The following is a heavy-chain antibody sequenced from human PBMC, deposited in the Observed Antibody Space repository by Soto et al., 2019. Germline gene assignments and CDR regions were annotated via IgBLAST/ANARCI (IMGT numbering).Heavy chain of an antibody. J-gene: IGHJ4*02. CDR2: IWYDGSNK. Sequence: GGSLRLSCAASGFTFSSYGMHWVRQAPGKGLEWVAVIWYDGSNKYYADSVKGRFTISRDNSKNTLYLQMNSLRAEDTAVYYCARNPYCSGGSCYYTYYFDYWGQGTLVTVSS. CDR1: GFTFSSYG. CDR3: ARNPYCSGGSCYYTYYFDY. D-gene: IGHD2-15*01. V-gene: IGHV3-33*01.